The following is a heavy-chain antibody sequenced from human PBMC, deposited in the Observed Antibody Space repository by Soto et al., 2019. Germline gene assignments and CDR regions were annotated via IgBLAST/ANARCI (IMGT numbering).Heavy chain of an antibody. V-gene: IGHV4-34*01. D-gene: IGHD1-26*01. CDR1: VGSFSGYY. Sequence: TSETRSITCAVYVGSFSGYYLSWVRQPPVKGLEWIGEINHSGSTNYNPSLKSRVTISVDTSKNQFSLKLSSVTAADTAVYYCARESVGATGEAEHDAFDIWGQGTMVTVSS. CDR2: INHSGST. J-gene: IGHJ3*02. CDR3: ARESVGATGEAEHDAFDI.